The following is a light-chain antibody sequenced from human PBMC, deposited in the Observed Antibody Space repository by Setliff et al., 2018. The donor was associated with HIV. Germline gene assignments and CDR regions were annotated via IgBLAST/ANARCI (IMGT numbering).Light chain of an antibody. CDR3: CSFARGSSYG. V-gene: IGLV2-23*01. CDR1: SSDVGEYNL. CDR2: EDS. Sequence: QSVLTQPASVSGSPGQSITISCIGSSSDVGEYNLVSWYQQHPGKAPKLIIYEDSERPSGVSNRFSGSKSGNTASLTIYGLQAEDEADYYCCSFARGSSYGFGTGTKV. J-gene: IGLJ1*01.